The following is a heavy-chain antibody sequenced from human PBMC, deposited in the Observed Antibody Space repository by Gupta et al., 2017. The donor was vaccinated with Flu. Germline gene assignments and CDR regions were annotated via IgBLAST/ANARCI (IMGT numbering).Heavy chain of an antibody. V-gene: IGHV3-9*01. CDR2: ISWNSGLI. D-gene: IGHD4-17*01. CDR3: AKTMSSEYGVRRHKACDI. Sequence: FDDYGLHWVRQTPGKGLEWVAGISWNSGLIEEADAVKGLLKISRDNAKNYLDLQMNTRRADDTALYYCAKTMSSEYGVRRHKACDIWVQGPM. J-gene: IGHJ3*02. CDR1: FDDYG.